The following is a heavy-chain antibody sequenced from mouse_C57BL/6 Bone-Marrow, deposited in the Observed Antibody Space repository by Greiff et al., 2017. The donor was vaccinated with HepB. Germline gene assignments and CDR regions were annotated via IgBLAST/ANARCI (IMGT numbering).Heavy chain of an antibody. J-gene: IGHJ1*03. CDR3: ARPHGAWYFDV. Sequence: EVQLQQSGPELVKPGASVKISCKASGYTFTDYYMNWVKQSHGKSLEWIGDINPNNGGTSYNQKFKGKATLTVDKSSSTAYMELRSLTSEDSAVYYCARPHGAWYFDVWGTGTTVTVSS. CDR2: INPNNGGT. V-gene: IGHV1-26*01. CDR1: GYTFTDYY.